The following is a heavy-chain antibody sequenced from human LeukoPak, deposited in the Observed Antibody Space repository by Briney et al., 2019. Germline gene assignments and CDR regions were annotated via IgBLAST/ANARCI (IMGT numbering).Heavy chain of an antibody. Sequence: PGGSLRLSCAASGFTVSSNYMSWVRQAPGKGLEWVSGINWNGGSTGYADSVKGRFTISRDNAKNSLYLQMNSLRAEDTAVYYCARESSGVLGFDFWGQGTLVTVSS. CDR3: ARESSGVLGFDF. CDR1: GFTVSSNY. CDR2: INWNGGST. V-gene: IGHV3-20*04. J-gene: IGHJ4*02. D-gene: IGHD3-10*01.